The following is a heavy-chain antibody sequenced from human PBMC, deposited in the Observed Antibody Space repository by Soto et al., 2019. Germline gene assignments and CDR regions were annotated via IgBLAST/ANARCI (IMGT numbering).Heavy chain of an antibody. V-gene: IGHV3-23*01. D-gene: IGHD3-16*02. Sequence: EVQLLESGGGLVQPGGSLRLSCAASGFTFSSYAMSWVRQAPGKGLEWVSAISGSGGSTYYADSVKGRFTISRDNSKNTRYLPRNSLGAEDTAVYYCATGGELSSDYLDYWGQSTLVTVCS. CDR2: ISGSGGST. J-gene: IGHJ4*02. CDR3: ATGGELSSDYLDY. CDR1: GFTFSSYA.